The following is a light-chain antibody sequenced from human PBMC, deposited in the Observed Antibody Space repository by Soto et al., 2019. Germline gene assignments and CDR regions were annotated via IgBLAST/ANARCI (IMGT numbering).Light chain of an antibody. CDR3: QQYVKYPVT. CDR2: MAS. CDR1: QSIYTW. V-gene: IGKV1-5*03. Sequence: DIQMTQSPSTLSASVGDRVTITCRTNQSIYTWLDSYQHKPGKAPKFLIYMASSLENGVPSRFGGSGSGTEFTLTISSLQPDDFATYVCQQYVKYPVTFGQGTKVEIK. J-gene: IGKJ1*01.